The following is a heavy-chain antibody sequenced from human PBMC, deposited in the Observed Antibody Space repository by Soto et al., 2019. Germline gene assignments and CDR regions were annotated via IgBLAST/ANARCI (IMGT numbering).Heavy chain of an antibody. CDR3: ARGRGKDFWSGYYYYYYGMDV. Sequence: ASVKVSCKASGYTFTSYDINWVRQATGQGLEWMGWMNPNSGNTGYAQKFQGRVTMTRNTSISTAYMELSSLRSEDKAVYYCARGRGKDFWSGYYYYYYGMDVWGQGTTVTVYS. CDR2: MNPNSGNT. CDR1: GYTFTSYD. J-gene: IGHJ6*02. D-gene: IGHD3-3*01. V-gene: IGHV1-8*01.